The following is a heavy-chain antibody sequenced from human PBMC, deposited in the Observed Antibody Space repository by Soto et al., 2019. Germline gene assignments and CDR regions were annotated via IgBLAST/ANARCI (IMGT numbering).Heavy chain of an antibody. D-gene: IGHD4-17*01. CDR2: IIPIFGTA. V-gene: IGHV1-69*13. CDR1: GYTLTELS. CDR3: AKEATVPPFDP. J-gene: IGHJ5*02. Sequence: ASVKVSCKVSGYTLTELSMHWVRQAPGQGLEWMGGIIPIFGTANYAQKFQGRVTITADESTSTAYMELSSLRSEDTDMYYCAKEATVPPFDPWGQGTLATVSS.